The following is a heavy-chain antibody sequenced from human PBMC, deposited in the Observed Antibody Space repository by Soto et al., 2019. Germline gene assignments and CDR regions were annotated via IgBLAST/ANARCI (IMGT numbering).Heavy chain of an antibody. J-gene: IGHJ5*02. CDR2: ISGSGAST. CDR3: AQDPYYGSGSYWNH. Sequence: PGGSLRLSCVASGFTFSNYAMSWVRQAPGKGLEWVSTISGSGASTYYADSVKGRFTISRDNSKSTLYLQINSLRAEDTAVHFCAQDPYYGSGSYWNHWGQGTLVTVSS. V-gene: IGHV3-23*01. CDR1: GFTFSNYA. D-gene: IGHD3-10*01.